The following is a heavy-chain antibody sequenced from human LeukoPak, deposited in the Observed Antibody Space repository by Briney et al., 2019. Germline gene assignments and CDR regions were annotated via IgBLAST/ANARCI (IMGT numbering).Heavy chain of an antibody. V-gene: IGHV4-4*07. CDR2: IYTSGST. CDR1: GGSISNYY. D-gene: IGHD4-11*01. Sequence: PSETLSLTCTVSGGSISNYYWSWIRQPAGKGLEWIGRIYTSGSTNYNPSLKSRVTMSVDTSKNQFSLKLSSVTAADTAVYYCARDYFYSNYDWFDPWGQGTLVTVSS. CDR3: ARDYFYSNYDWFDP. J-gene: IGHJ5*02.